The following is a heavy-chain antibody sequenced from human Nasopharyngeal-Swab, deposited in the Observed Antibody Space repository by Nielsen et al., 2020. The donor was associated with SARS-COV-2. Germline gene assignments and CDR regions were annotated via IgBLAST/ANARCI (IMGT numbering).Heavy chain of an antibody. V-gene: IGHV3-64D*08. CDR2: ISSSGANA. Sequence: GESLKISCSASGFIFSSFPMQWVRQAPGKGLEYISAISSSGANAYYSDSVQGRFTISRDNSINTLYLQMSSLRTDDTAVYYCVKRVGDTPKVTDLDYWGQGTLVTVSS. J-gene: IGHJ4*01. D-gene: IGHD5-18*01. CDR1: GFIFSSFP. CDR3: VKRVGDTPKVTDLDY.